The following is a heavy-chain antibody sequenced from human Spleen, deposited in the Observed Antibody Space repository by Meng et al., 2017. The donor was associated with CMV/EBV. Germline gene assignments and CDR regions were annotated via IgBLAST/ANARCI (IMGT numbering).Heavy chain of an antibody. V-gene: IGHV1-2*02. Sequence: ASVKVSCKASGYSFTGYYIHWVRQAPGQGLEWMGWINPENGDTNYAQKFQGRVTLSGDTPISTAYMELSRLKSDDTAVYFCARGGVAMQRFLEETPSDYFDHWGQGTLVTVSS. J-gene: IGHJ4*02. CDR3: ARGGVAMQRFLEETPSDYFDH. CDR1: GYSFTGYY. D-gene: IGHD6-25*01. CDR2: INPENGDT.